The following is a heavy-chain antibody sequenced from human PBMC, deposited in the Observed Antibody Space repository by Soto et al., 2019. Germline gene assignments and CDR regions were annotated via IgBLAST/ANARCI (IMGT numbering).Heavy chain of an antibody. CDR1: GGTFSSYA. D-gene: IGHD1-1*01. Sequence: QVQLVQSGAEVKKPGSSVKVSCKAFGGTFSSYAISWVRQAPGQGLEWMGGIIPIFGTANYAQKFQGRVTITADESTSTAYMELSSLRSEDTAVYYCARVAAIRGRQRGALDYWGQGTLVTVSS. CDR3: ARVAAIRGRQRGALDY. V-gene: IGHV1-69*01. CDR2: IIPIFGTA. J-gene: IGHJ4*02.